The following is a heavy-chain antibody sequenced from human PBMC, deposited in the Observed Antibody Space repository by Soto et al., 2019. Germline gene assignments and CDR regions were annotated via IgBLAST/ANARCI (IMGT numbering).Heavy chain of an antibody. CDR3: ASGGSYFDF. D-gene: IGHD3-16*01. Sequence: QVQLVQSGAEVKKPGASVQVSCKASGYTFTNYGITWVRQATGQGLEWMGWISAYDGNTHYAQKLKGRVTMTTDTSTNTAYMEPRSLRSDDTAVYYCASGGSYFDFWGQGTLVTVSS. J-gene: IGHJ4*02. CDR1: GYTFTNYG. V-gene: IGHV1-18*01. CDR2: ISAYDGNT.